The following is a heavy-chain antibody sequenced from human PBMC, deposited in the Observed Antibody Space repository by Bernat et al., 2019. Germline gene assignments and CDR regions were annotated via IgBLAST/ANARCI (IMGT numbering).Heavy chain of an antibody. CDR1: GYSFTSYW. CDR3: ARHGGGDIVVVPAADTFDY. V-gene: IGHV5-10-1*03. J-gene: IGHJ4*02. Sequence: EVQLVQSGAEVKKPGESLRISCKGSGYSFTSYWISWVRQMPGKGLEWRGRIDPSDSSTNYSPSFQGHVTISADKSISTAYLQWSSLKASDTAMYYCARHGGGDIVVVPAADTFDYWGQGTLVTVSS. D-gene: IGHD2-2*01. CDR2: IDPSDSST.